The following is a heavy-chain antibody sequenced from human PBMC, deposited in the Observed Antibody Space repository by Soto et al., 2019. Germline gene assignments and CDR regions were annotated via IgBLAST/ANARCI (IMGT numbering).Heavy chain of an antibody. V-gene: IGHV3-11*05. CDR3: ARVGATYYYGSGSVAFDI. CDR2: ISSGSSYT. D-gene: IGHD3-10*01. J-gene: IGHJ3*02. Sequence: PGGSLRLSCAASGFTFSDNYMSWIRQAPGKGLEWVSYISSGSSYTNYADSVKGRFTISRDNAKNSLYLQMNSLRAEDTAVYYCARVGATYYYGSGSVAFDIWGQETMVTVSS. CDR1: GFTFSDNY.